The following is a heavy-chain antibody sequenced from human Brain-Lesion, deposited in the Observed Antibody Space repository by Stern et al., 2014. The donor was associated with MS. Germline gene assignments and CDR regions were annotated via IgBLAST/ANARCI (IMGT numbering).Heavy chain of an antibody. CDR2: VVVGSGNT. V-gene: IGHV1-58*01. CDR1: GFTFTSSA. Sequence: QLLQSGPEVKKPGTSVKVSCKASGFTFTSSAVQWVRQARGQRLEWIGWVVVGSGNTNYAQKFQERVTITRDMSTSTAYMELSSLRSEDTAVYYCAADPTTGSSSWYYIPNWFDPWGQGTLVTVSS. D-gene: IGHD6-13*01. CDR3: AADPTTGSSSWYYIPNWFDP. J-gene: IGHJ5*02.